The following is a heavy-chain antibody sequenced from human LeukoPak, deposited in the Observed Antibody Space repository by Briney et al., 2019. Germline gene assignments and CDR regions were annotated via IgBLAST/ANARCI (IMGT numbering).Heavy chain of an antibody. D-gene: IGHD3-10*01. CDR3: ARDLESPGELKYYYYMDV. Sequence: ASVKVSCKASGYTLTGYYIHWVRQAPGQGLEWMGWINPYTGDTNSAQKFHVRVTMTRDTSISTAYTGLSRLRSDDTAVYYCARDLESPGELKYYYYMDVWGKGTTVTVSS. CDR1: GYTLTGYY. J-gene: IGHJ6*03. V-gene: IGHV1-2*02. CDR2: INPYTGDT.